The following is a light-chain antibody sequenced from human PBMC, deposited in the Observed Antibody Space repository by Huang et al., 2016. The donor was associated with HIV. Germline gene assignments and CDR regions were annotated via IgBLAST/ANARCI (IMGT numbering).Light chain of an antibody. V-gene: IGKV3D-20*01. J-gene: IGKJ1*01. CDR3: QQYGSSPWT. CDR1: QTVSSNF. Sequence: EIVLTQSPGTLSLSPGERATLSFGASQTVSSNFVAWYQQKPGLAPRLLIDEGSNRASGLPHRFSGSGSGTDFTLTISRLEPEDFAVYYCQQYGSSPWTFGQGSKVEIK. CDR2: EGS.